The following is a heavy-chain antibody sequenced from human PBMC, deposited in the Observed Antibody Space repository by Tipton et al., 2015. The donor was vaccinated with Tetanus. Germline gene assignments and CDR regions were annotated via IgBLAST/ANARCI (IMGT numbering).Heavy chain of an antibody. V-gene: IGHV4-31*11. D-gene: IGHD6-19*01. CDR3: ARDRKEQWLSQIRYGMDV. Sequence: TLSLTCAVYGGSVAVYGGALSDDFWSWVRQHPGKGLEWIGHIFYSGRTEYTPSLRGRVTISVDTSKNQFSLKLTSVTAADTAIYYCARDRKEQWLSQIRYGMDVWGQGTKVTVSS. CDR2: IFYSGRT. J-gene: IGHJ6*02. CDR1: GGSVAVYGGALSDDF.